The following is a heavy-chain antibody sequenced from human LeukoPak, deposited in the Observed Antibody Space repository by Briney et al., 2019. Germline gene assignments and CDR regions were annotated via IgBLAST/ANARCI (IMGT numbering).Heavy chain of an antibody. J-gene: IGHJ2*01. Sequence: GGSLRLSCAASGFTFSGTWMDWVRQAPGKGLEWVANINQAGSEKYYVDSVKGRFTISRDNAKNSLYLQINSLRAEDTAVYYCVRESWYFDLWGRGTLVTVSS. V-gene: IGHV3-7*03. CDR1: GFTFSGTW. CDR2: INQAGSEK. CDR3: VRESWYFDL.